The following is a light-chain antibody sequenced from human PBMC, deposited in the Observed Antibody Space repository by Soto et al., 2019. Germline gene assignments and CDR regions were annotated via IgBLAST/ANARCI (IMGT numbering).Light chain of an antibody. CDR3: QQSYSSPPT. J-gene: IGKJ1*01. V-gene: IGKV1-39*01. CDR2: DAS. Sequence: DIQMTQSPPALSASVGDRVTITCRAGQNIDTYLNWYQQKPGKAPELLIHDASSLQSGVPSRFSGSGSGADFTLTSGSLQPEDFAVYYCQQSYSSPPTFGQGTKGEIK. CDR1: QNIDTY.